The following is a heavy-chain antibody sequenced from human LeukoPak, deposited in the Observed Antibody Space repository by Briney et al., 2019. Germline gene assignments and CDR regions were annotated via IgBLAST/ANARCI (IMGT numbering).Heavy chain of an antibody. CDR3: ARVNYDILTGYLEDHYYMDV. V-gene: IGHV4-59*01. Sequence: SETLSLTCAVYGGSFSGYYWSWIRQPPGKGLEWIGYIYYSGSTNYNPSLKSRVTISVDTSKNQFSLKLSSVTAADTAVYYCARVNYDILTGYLEDHYYMDVWGKGTTVTISS. J-gene: IGHJ6*03. CDR2: IYYSGST. CDR1: GGSFSGYY. D-gene: IGHD3-9*01.